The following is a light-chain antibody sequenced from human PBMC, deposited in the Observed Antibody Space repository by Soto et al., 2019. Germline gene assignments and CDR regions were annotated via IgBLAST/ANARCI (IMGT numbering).Light chain of an antibody. CDR1: QDVSSW. CDR3: QQAKSFPRT. V-gene: IGKV1-12*01. J-gene: IGKJ4*01. Sequence: DIQMTQSPSSVSASVGDRVTITCRASQDVSSWLVWYQQKPGKAPNLLIFGASSFQNGVPSRFSGRSSGTDFSPTIRNLQPQDYATYHCQQAKSFPRTYGGGTKVE. CDR2: GAS.